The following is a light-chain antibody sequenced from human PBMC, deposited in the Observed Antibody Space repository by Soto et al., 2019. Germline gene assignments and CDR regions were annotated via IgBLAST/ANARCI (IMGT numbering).Light chain of an antibody. V-gene: IGKV1-5*03. CDR2: EAS. Sequence: DIQMTQSPSTLSASVGDRVTITCRASQSISSWLAWYQQKPWKAPNLLIYEASRLESAVPSRFSGSASGTEFTLTINSLQPDDFATYFCQQYSSYPETFGQGTKVAIK. CDR3: QQYSSYPET. CDR1: QSISSW. J-gene: IGKJ1*01.